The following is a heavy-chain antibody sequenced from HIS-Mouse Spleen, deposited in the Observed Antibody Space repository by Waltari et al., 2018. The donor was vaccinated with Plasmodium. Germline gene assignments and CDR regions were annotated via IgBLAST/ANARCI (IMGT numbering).Heavy chain of an antibody. CDR1: VGSLSSSSYY. J-gene: IGHJ4*02. V-gene: IGHV4-39*01. Sequence: QLQLQESGPGLVKPSETLSLTCTVSVGSLSSSSYYWGWIRQPPGKGLEWIGSIYYSGSTYYNPSLKSRVTISVDTSKNQFSLKLSSVTAADTAVYYCARQLAYYDFWSGYSRGYYFDYWGQGTLVTVSS. CDR2: IYYSGST. CDR3: ARQLAYYDFWSGYSRGYYFDY. D-gene: IGHD3-3*01.